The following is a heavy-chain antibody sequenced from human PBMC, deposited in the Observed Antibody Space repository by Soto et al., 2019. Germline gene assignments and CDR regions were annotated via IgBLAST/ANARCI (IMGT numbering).Heavy chain of an antibody. CDR1: GFTFSSYA. D-gene: IGHD3-22*01. J-gene: IGHJ4*02. Sequence: GSLRLSCAASGFTFSSYAMSWVRQAPGKGLEWVSAISGSGGSTYYADSVKGRFTISRDNSKNTLYLQMNSLRAEDTAVYYCAKTQLPNYYDSSGAFDYWGQGTLVTVSS. CDR3: AKTQLPNYYDSSGAFDY. CDR2: ISGSGGST. V-gene: IGHV3-23*01.